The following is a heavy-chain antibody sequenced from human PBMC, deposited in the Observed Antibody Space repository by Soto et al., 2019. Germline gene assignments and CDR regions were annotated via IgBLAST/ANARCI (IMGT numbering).Heavy chain of an antibody. V-gene: IGHV3-33*01. Sequence: QVQLVESGGGVVQPGRSLRLSCAASGFTFSSYGMHWVRQAPGKGLEWVAVIWYDGSNKYYADSVKGRFIISRDNSKNTLYLQMNSLRADDTAVYYCGRETPRVNWFDPWGQGTLVTVSS. CDR2: IWYDGSNK. CDR3: GRETPRVNWFDP. J-gene: IGHJ5*02. CDR1: GFTFSSYG.